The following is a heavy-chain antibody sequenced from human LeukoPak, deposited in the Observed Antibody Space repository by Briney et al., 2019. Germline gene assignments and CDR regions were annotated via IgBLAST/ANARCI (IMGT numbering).Heavy chain of an antibody. CDR1: GFTFSSYA. J-gene: IGHJ4*02. D-gene: IGHD3-10*01. CDR3: ARMTLYGSGTVD. CDR2: ISYDGSNK. Sequence: GGSLRLSCAASGFTFSSYAMHWVRQAPGKGLEWVAVISYDGSNKYYADSVKGRFTISRDNSKNTLYLQMNSLRAEDTAVYHCARMTLYGSGTVDWGQGILVTVSS. V-gene: IGHV3-30-3*01.